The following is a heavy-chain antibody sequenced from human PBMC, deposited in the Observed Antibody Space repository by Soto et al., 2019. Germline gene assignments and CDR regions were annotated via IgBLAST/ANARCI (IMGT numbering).Heavy chain of an antibody. CDR3: GRLAVAGTGWSAP. CDR2: IYYSGST. J-gene: IGHJ5*02. V-gene: IGHV4-59*08. CDR1: GGSISSYY. Sequence: SETLSLTCTVSGGSISSYYWSWIRQPPGKGLEWIGYIYYSGSTNYNPSLKSRVTISVDTSKNQFSLKLSSVTAADTAVYYCGRLAVAGTGWSAPGAQEPLAPVSS. D-gene: IGHD6-19*01.